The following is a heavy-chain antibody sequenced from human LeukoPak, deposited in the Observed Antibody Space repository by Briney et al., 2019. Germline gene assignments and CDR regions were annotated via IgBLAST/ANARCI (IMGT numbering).Heavy chain of an antibody. D-gene: IGHD6-19*01. CDR3: AGTPYSSGWEFDH. CDR1: GGSFSGYY. J-gene: IGHJ4*02. Sequence: SESLSLTWAVYGGSFSGYYWSWVRQHPGKWLEWIGEINHSGSTNYNPSLKSRVTISVDTSKNQFSQKLSSVTAADTAGYYCAGTPYSSGWEFDHWGQGTLVTVSS. V-gene: IGHV4-34*01. CDR2: INHSGST.